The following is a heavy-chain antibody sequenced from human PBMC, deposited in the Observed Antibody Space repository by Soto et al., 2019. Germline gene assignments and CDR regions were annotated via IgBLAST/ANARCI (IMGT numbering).Heavy chain of an antibody. CDR2: ISGGGGRT. CDR3: ASTYFYDSGGFYPAGDAFDL. Sequence: EVQLLESGGGLVQPGGSLRVSCAASGFTFSVYDTSWVRQAPGKGLEWVSAISGGGGRTYYADSVKGRFAISRDNSKNTLFLQMNNLRAGDTAVYYCASTYFYDSGGFYPAGDAFDLWGQGTMVTVSS. J-gene: IGHJ3*01. D-gene: IGHD3-22*01. CDR1: GFTFSVYD. V-gene: IGHV3-23*01.